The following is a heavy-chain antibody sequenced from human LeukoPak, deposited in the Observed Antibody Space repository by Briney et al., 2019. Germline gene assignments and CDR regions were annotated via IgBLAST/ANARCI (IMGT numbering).Heavy chain of an antibody. CDR2: ISAYNGNT. V-gene: IGHV1-18*01. J-gene: IGHJ4*02. Sequence: GASVKVSCKASGYTFTSFGISLVRQAPGQGLEWMGWISAYNGNTNYVQKFQGRVTMTTDISTSTAYMELRSLRSDDTAVFYCVRDLGVDTSMIFFDYWGQGTLVTVSS. CDR3: VRDLGVDTSMIFFDY. CDR1: GYTFTSFG. D-gene: IGHD5-18*01.